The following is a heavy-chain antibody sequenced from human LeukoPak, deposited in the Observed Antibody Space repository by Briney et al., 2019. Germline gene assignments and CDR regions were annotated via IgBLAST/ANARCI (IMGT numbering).Heavy chain of an antibody. CDR3: ARDLRSGYCSSTSCYYYYGMDV. CDR2: ISSSSSYI. CDR1: GFTFSSYS. D-gene: IGHD2-2*01. V-gene: IGHV3-21*01. Sequence: SGGSLRLSCAASGFTFSSYSMNWVRQAPGKGLEWVSSISSSSSYIYYADSVKGRFTISRDNAKNSLYLQMNSLRAEDTAVYYCARDLRSGYCSSTSCYYYYGMDVWGQGTTVTVSS. J-gene: IGHJ6*02.